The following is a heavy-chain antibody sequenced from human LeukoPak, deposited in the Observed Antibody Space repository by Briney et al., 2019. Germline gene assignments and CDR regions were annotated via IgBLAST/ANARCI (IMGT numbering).Heavy chain of an antibody. J-gene: IGHJ5*02. Sequence: GGSLRLSCAASGFTFSSYAMSWVRQAPGKGLEWVSAISGSGGSTYYADSVKGRFTISRDNSKNTLYLQMNSLRAEDTAVYYCAKDIIAYCSGGSCYSGFDPWGQGTLVTVSS. D-gene: IGHD2-15*01. V-gene: IGHV3-23*01. CDR3: AKDIIAYCSGGSCYSGFDP. CDR1: GFTFSSYA. CDR2: ISGSGGST.